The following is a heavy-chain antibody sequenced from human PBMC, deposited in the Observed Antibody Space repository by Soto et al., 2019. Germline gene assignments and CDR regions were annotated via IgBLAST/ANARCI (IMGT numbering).Heavy chain of an antibody. V-gene: IGHV4-31*03. CDR2: IYHSGGA. D-gene: IGHD3-10*01. J-gene: IGHJ6*02. CDR1: GDSITSGVYY. Sequence: SETLSLTCTVSGDSITSGVYYWSWLRHPPGKGLEWIGYIYHSGGASYNPSLRGRAVISIDTSKNQFSLRLNAVTAADTATYYCARDYYGAGSQYYYYGMEVWGQGTTVTVSS. CDR3: ARDYYGAGSQYYYYGMEV.